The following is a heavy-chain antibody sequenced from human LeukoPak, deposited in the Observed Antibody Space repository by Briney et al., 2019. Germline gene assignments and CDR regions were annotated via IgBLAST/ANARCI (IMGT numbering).Heavy chain of an antibody. Sequence: GGSLRLSCAASGFTFSTFGMSWVRQAPGKGLEWVSLISGDGGSTYYADSVKGRFTISRDNSKNSLYLQMNSLRTEDTALYYCAKHVAAAGTPLPDYWGQGTLVTVSS. CDR2: ISGDGGST. CDR1: GFTFSTFG. D-gene: IGHD6-13*01. J-gene: IGHJ4*02. V-gene: IGHV3-43*02. CDR3: AKHVAAAGTPLPDY.